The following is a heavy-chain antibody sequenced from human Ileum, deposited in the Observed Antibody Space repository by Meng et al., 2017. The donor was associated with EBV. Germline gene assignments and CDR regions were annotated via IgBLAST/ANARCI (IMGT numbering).Heavy chain of an antibody. V-gene: IGHV4-30-4*01. D-gene: IGHD3-22*01. J-gene: IGHJ2*01. Sequence: QFHLQVPAPVLVNPSSCMSLTCSVSGRHISSGDYHWSWLRQPPGNGLEWIGYIYYSGSTYYNPSLKSRVTISVDTSKNQFPLKLSSVTAADTAVYYCSSGYYDSSGYGYWYFDLWGRGTLVTVSS. CDR3: SSGYYDSSGYGYWYFDL. CDR1: GRHISSGDYH. CDR2: IYYSGST.